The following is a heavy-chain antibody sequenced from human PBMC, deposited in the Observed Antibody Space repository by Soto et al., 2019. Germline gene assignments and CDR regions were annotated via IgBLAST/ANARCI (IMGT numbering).Heavy chain of an antibody. CDR3: AIPLDYVGGWFDS. V-gene: IGHV4-39*01. Sequence: SETLSITCTVYGGSISSSSYYWGWIRQQPGKGLEWIGSIYYSGSTYYNPSLKSRVTISVDTSKNQFSLKLSSVTAADTAVYYCAIPLDYVGGWFDSSGQGTLDTVSS. J-gene: IGHJ5*01. CDR1: GGSISSSSYY. D-gene: IGHD4-17*01. CDR2: IYYSGST.